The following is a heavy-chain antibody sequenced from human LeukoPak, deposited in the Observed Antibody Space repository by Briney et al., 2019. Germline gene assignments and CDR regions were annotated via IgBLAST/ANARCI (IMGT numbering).Heavy chain of an antibody. CDR2: ISAYNGNT. V-gene: IGHV1-18*01. CDR3: ARDYYGSGSYYNPCDY. D-gene: IGHD3-10*01. Sequence: GASVKVSCKASGYTFTSYGISWVRQAPGQGLEGMGWISAYNGNTNYAQELQGRVTMTTDTSTSTAYMELRSLRSDDTAVYYCARDYYGSGSYYNPCDYWGQGTLVTVSS. J-gene: IGHJ4*02. CDR1: GYTFTSYG.